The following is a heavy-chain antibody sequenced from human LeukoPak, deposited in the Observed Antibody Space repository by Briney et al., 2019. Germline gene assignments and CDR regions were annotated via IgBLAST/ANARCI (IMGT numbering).Heavy chain of an antibody. J-gene: IGHJ4*02. CDR1: GVSFNDYY. Sequence: SETLSLTCAVSGVSFNDYYWSWVRQTPGKGLEWIGEINHSGYTNVGPSLKSRVTLSIDTSRKQFSLNLRSVTVADSGIYYCTRMTTGHDYWGQGTLVTVSS. D-gene: IGHD4-17*01. CDR2: INHSGYT. CDR3: TRMTTGHDY. V-gene: IGHV4-34*01.